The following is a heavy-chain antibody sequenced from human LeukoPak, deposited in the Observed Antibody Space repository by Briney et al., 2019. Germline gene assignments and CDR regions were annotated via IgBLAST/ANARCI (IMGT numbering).Heavy chain of an antibody. V-gene: IGHV3-11*01. Sequence: GGSLRLSCAASGFAFRDYYMSWIRQAPGKGLEWVSYISGSGSSIHYADSVKGRFTISRDNTKNSLYLQMNSLRAEDRAVYYCARSIEMATIVAPPDHWGQGTLVTVSS. D-gene: IGHD5-24*01. CDR1: GFAFRDYY. CDR3: ARSIEMATIVAPPDH. J-gene: IGHJ5*02. CDR2: ISGSGSSI.